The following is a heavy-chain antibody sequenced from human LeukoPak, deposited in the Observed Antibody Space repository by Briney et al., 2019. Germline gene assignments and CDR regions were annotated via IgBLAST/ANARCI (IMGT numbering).Heavy chain of an antibody. CDR3: ARETLVRGVITARVDY. CDR1: GGSISSSSYY. D-gene: IGHD3-10*01. J-gene: IGHJ4*02. CDR2: VYYSGRP. V-gene: IGHV4-39*02. Sequence: PSETLSLTCTVSGGSISSSSYYWGWIRQPPGKGLDWIGSVYYSGRPYYNPSLKSRLTISVDTSKNHFSLKLNSVTAADTAVYYCARETLVRGVITARVDYWGQGTLVTVSS.